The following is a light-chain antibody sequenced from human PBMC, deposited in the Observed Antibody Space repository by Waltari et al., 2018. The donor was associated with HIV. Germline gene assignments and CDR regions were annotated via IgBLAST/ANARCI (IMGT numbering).Light chain of an antibody. Sequence: SPSTLSASVGDRVTITCRASQSVSTWVAWYQQKPGKVPKLLIYKASSLESGVPSRFSGSGSRTEFTLTISSLQPDDFATYYCQQYLTYPYTFGQGTQLEI. CDR1: QSVSTW. V-gene: IGKV1-5*03. J-gene: IGKJ2*01. CDR3: QQYLTYPYT. CDR2: KAS.